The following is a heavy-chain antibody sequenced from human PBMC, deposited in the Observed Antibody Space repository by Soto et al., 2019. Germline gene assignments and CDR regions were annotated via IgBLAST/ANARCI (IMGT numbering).Heavy chain of an antibody. CDR1: GFTFSTYS. V-gene: IGHV3-48*02. CDR2: ISSGSSTI. J-gene: IGHJ6*02. D-gene: IGHD3-10*01. Sequence: AGSLRLSCAASGFTFSTYSMNWVRQAPGTGLEWISYISSGSSTIYYADSVKGRFTISRDNAKNSLYLQMNSLRDEDTAVYYCARYDYGSGSYHYYYGMDVWGQGTTVTVSS. CDR3: ARYDYGSGSYHYYYGMDV.